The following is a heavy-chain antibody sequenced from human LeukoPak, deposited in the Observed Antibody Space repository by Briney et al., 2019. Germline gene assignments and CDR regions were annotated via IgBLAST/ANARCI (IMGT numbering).Heavy chain of an antibody. CDR2: ISGSGGST. CDR1: GFTFSSYA. CDR3: AKDGDCGGDCYSLAFDI. J-gene: IGHJ3*02. D-gene: IGHD2-21*02. V-gene: IGHV3-23*01. Sequence: GGSLRLSWAASGFTFSSYAMSWVRQAPGKGLEWVSAISGSGGSTYYADSVKGRFTISRDNSKNTLYLQMNSLRAEDTAVYYCAKDGDCGGDCYSLAFDIWGQGTMVTVSS.